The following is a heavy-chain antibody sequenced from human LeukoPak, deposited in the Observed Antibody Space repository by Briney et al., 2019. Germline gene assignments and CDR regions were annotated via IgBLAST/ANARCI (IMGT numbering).Heavy chain of an antibody. D-gene: IGHD5-24*01. J-gene: IGHJ4*02. Sequence: ASVKVSCKASGYTFTNYGISWVRQAPGQGLEWMAWISANNGETRYAQNLQGRVTMTTDTSTSTAYMELSSLRSEDTAVYYCARGTKMATMYYFDYWGQGTLVTVSS. CDR2: ISANNGET. CDR3: ARGTKMATMYYFDY. V-gene: IGHV1-18*04. CDR1: GYTFTNYG.